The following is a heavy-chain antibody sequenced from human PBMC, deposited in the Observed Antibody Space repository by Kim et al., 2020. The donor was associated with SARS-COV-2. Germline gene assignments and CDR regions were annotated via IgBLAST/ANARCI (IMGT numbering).Heavy chain of an antibody. D-gene: IGHD3-10*01. Sequence: GGSLRLSCAASGFTFSSYWMHWVRQAPGKGLVWVSRINSDGSSTSYADSVKGRFTISRDNAKNTRYLQMNSLRAEDTAVYYCARGTGLSRSWFDPWGQGTLLTVSS. CDR2: INSDGSST. CDR1: GFTFSSYW. V-gene: IGHV3-74*01. J-gene: IGHJ5*02. CDR3: ARGTGLSRSWFDP.